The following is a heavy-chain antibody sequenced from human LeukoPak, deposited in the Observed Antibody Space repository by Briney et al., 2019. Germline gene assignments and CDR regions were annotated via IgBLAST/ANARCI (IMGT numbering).Heavy chain of an antibody. V-gene: IGHV3-23*01. CDR2: ISGSGGST. Sequence: GGSLRLSCAASGFTFSSYSMNWVRQAPGKGLEWVSAISGSGGSTYYADSVKGRFTISRDNSKNTLYLQMNSLRAEDTAVYYCAKGRKRITMIVVVIAPFDYWGQGTLVTVSS. CDR3: AKGRKRITMIVVVIAPFDY. D-gene: IGHD3-22*01. J-gene: IGHJ4*02. CDR1: GFTFSSYS.